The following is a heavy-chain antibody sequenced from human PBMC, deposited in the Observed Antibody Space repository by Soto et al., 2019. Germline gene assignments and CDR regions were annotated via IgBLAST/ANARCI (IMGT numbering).Heavy chain of an antibody. D-gene: IGHD4-4*01. J-gene: IGHJ5*02. CDR3: VRGGSNYAS. V-gene: IGHV3-7*01. CDR1: GFTFSDSW. Sequence: EVQLVESGGGLVQPGGSLRLSCTASGFTFSDSWMTWVRQAPGKGLEWVARIKPDESEKKYGDSVKGRFSISRDNAKNSMYLQMDSLSGEDTAVYYCVRGGSNYASWGQGTLVTVSS. CDR2: IKPDESEK.